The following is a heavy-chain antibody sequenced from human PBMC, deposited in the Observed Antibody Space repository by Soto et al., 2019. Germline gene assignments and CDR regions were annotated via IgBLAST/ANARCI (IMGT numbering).Heavy chain of an antibody. J-gene: IGHJ3*01. V-gene: IGHV3-30-3*01. Sequence: QVQLVASGGGVVQPGRSLILYCAASGFTFGLYVIHWLRQAPGTGLELVAAMSYDGGSQYYTDSVKGRFTISRDNCKNTLYLQMSSLRPEDTATYYCARVLVEVTINSAFDCWGQGKIVTVSS. CDR3: ARVLVEVTINSAFDC. CDR2: MSYDGGSQ. D-gene: IGHD2-15*01. CDR1: GFTFGLYV.